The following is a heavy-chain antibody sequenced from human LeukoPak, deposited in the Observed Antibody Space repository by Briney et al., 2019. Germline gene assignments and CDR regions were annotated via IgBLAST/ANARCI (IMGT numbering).Heavy chain of an antibody. CDR3: ARDSDTSGSYYDPFDY. J-gene: IGHJ4*02. CDR2: ISTGGSSV. Sequence: GGSLRLSCAASGFTFSSYAMNWVRQAPGKGLEWVSHISTGGSSVYYADSVKGRFTISRDNTKNSLYLQMNSLRAEDTAVYYCARDSDTSGSYYDPFDYWGQGTLVTVSS. V-gene: IGHV3-48*03. D-gene: IGHD3-10*01. CDR1: GFTFSSYA.